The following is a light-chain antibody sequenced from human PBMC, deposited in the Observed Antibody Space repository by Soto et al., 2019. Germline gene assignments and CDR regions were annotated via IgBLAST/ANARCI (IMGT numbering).Light chain of an antibody. CDR2: DDS. J-gene: IGLJ1*01. CDR1: NIRSKT. V-gene: IGLV3-21*02. Sequence: SYELTQPPSVSVAPGQTARITCGGHNIRSKTVHWYQQMPGQAPVLVIYDDSDRPSGIPERFSGSNSGNTATLTISRVEAGDEAVYYCQVWDTNSDQLYVFGNGTKVTVL. CDR3: QVWDTNSDQLYV.